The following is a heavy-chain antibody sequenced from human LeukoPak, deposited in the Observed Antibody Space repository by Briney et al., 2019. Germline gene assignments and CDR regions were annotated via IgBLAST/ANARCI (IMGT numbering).Heavy chain of an antibody. CDR3: ARVRGYSLFDY. Sequence: ASEKVSCKSVGYSFTSYYMHWVRQAPGQGLEWMGIINPSGGTTSYAQRFQDRVTMTRHTSTSTVYMELSSLRSEDTAVYFCARVRGYSLFDYWGQGILVTVSS. D-gene: IGHD5-18*01. CDR2: INPSGGTT. CDR1: GYSFTSYY. V-gene: IGHV1-46*01. J-gene: IGHJ4*02.